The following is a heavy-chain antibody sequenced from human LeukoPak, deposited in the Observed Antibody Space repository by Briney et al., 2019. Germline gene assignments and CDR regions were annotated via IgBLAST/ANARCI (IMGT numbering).Heavy chain of an antibody. V-gene: IGHV3-48*02. D-gene: IGHD2-15*01. CDR3: APLGYCSGGSCSLDY. CDR2: ISSGSGTI. Sequence: QPGGSLRLSCAASGFTFSSYGMDWVRQAPGKGLEWGSYISSGSGTIYYADSVKGRFTISRDNAKKSLYLQMNSLRDEDTAVYYCAPLGYCSGGSCSLDYWGQGTLVTVSS. J-gene: IGHJ4*02. CDR1: GFTFSSYG.